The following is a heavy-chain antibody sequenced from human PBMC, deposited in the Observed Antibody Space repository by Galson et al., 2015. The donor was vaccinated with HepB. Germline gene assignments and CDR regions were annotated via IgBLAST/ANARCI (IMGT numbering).Heavy chain of an antibody. V-gene: IGHV1-46*01. CDR3: ARGAYTYYYDSSNPYYYYYGMDV. J-gene: IGHJ6*02. D-gene: IGHD3-22*01. Sequence: SVKVSCKASGYTFTSYYMHWVRQAPGQGLEWMGIINPSGGSTSYAQKFQGRVTMTRDTSTSTVYMELSSLRSEDTAVYYCARGAYTYYYDSSNPYYYYYGMDVWGQGTTVTVSS. CDR2: INPSGGST. CDR1: GYTFTSYY.